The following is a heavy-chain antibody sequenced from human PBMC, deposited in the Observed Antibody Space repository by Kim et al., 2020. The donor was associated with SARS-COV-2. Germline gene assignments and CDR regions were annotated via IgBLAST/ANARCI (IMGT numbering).Heavy chain of an antibody. CDR3: ARVGDYDSSGYAGY. Sequence: GGSLRLSCAASGFTFSSYAMHWVRQAPGKGLEWVAVISYDGSNKYYADSVKGRFTISRDNSKNTLYLQMNSLRAEDTAVYYCARVGDYDSSGYAGYWGQGTLVTVSS. D-gene: IGHD3-22*01. CDR1: GFTFSSYA. J-gene: IGHJ4*02. CDR2: ISYDGSNK. V-gene: IGHV3-30-3*01.